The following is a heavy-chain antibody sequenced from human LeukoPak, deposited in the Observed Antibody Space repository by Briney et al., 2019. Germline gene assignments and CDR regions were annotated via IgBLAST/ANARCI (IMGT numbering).Heavy chain of an antibody. CDR2: INHSGST. V-gene: IGHV4-34*01. Sequence: KPSETLSLTCAVYGGSFSGYYWSWIRQPPGKGLEWIGEINHSGSTNYNPSLKSRVTISVDTSKNQFSLKLSSVTAADTAVYYCARAAAGTGMDYWGQGTLVTVSS. J-gene: IGHJ4*02. CDR3: ARAAAGTGMDY. CDR1: GGSFSGYY. D-gene: IGHD6-13*01.